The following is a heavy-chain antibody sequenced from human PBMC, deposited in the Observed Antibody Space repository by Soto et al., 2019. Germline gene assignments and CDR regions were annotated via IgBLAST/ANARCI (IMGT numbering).Heavy chain of an antibody. J-gene: IGHJ3*02. CDR3: ARVSSPGGAFDI. CDR2: IYYSGST. Sequence: SETLSLTCTVSGGSVSSGSYYWSWIRQPPGKGLEWIGYIYYSGSTNYNPSLKSRVTISVDTSKNQFSLKLSSVTAADTAVYYCARVSSPGGAFDIWGQGTMVTVS. V-gene: IGHV4-61*01. D-gene: IGHD6-25*01. CDR1: GGSVSSGSYY.